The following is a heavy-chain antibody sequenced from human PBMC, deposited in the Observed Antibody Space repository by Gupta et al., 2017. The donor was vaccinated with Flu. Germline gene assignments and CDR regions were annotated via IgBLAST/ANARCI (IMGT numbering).Heavy chain of an antibody. J-gene: IGHJ4*02. D-gene: IGHD3-16*01. V-gene: IGHV3-23*01. CDR1: GFTFGNHA. Sequence: EVQLLESGGGSVQPGGSLRLSCTASGFTFGNHAMGGVRQAPGRGLEWVAGITAASGSIHYSGSVEGRFTSSRDNSKNIMYLQMSSLTAEDTAIYYCAKDLENNYYYYFDFWGPGTLVTVSS. CDR3: AKDLENNYYYYFDF. CDR2: ITAASGSI.